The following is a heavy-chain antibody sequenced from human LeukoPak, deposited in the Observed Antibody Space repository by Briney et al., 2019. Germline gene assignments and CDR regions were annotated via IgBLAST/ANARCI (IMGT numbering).Heavy chain of an antibody. CDR2: ISYDGSNK. V-gene: IGHV3-30-3*02. J-gene: IGHJ4*02. Sequence: GGSLRLSCAASGFTFSSYAMHWVRQAPGKGLEWVAVISYDGSNKYYADSVKGRFTISRDNSKNTLYLQMNSLRAEDTAVYYCAKRPGPCSGYCYYFDYWGQGTLVTVSS. CDR1: GFTFSSYA. D-gene: IGHD3-22*01. CDR3: AKRPGPCSGYCYYFDY.